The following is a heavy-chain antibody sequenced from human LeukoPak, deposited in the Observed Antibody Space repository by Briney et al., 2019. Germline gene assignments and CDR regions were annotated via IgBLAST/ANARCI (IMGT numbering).Heavy chain of an antibody. J-gene: IGHJ4*02. CDR3: ARGQQKLLPFDY. CDR1: GDSISSYY. V-gene: IGHV4-59*01. Sequence: SETLSLTCTVSGDSISSYYWSWLRQPPGKGLEWVGYIYYSGSTNYNPSLKSRVTISVDTSKNQFSLKLSSVTAADTAVYYCARGQQKLLPFDYWGQGTLVTVSS. D-gene: IGHD6-13*01. CDR2: IYYSGST.